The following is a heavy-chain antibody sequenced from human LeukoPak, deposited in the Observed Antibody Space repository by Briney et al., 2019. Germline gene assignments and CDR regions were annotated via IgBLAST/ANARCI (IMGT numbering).Heavy chain of an antibody. D-gene: IGHD2-8*01. CDR3: ARVPLMVYDNWFDP. J-gene: IGHJ5*02. Sequence: GGSLRLSCAASGFTFDDYGMSWVRQAPGKGLEWVSGINWNGGSTGYADSVKGRFTISRDNAKNSLYLQMNSLRAEDTASYYCARVPLMVYDNWFDPWGQGTLVTVSS. CDR1: GFTFDDYG. CDR2: INWNGGST. V-gene: IGHV3-20*04.